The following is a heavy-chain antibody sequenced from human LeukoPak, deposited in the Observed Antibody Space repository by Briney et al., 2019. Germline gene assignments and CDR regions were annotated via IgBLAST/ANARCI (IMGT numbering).Heavy chain of an antibody. CDR1: GFTFSSYA. V-gene: IGHV3-72*01. Sequence: GGSLGLSCAASGFTFSSYAMSWVRQAPGKGLEWVGRTRNKANSYTTEYAASVKGRFTISRDDSKNSLYLQMNSLKTEDTAVYYCARDLGQFDHWGQGTLVTVSS. CDR2: TRNKANSYTT. J-gene: IGHJ4*02. D-gene: IGHD7-27*01. CDR3: ARDLGQFDH.